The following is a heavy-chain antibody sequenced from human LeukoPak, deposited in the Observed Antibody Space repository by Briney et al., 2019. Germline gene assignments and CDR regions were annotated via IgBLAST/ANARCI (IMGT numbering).Heavy chain of an antibody. V-gene: IGHV4-31*03. CDR3: ARDVPGGMDV. CDR2: IYYSGST. J-gene: IGHJ6*04. CDR1: GGSISSGGYY. Sequence: SQTLSLTCTVSGGSISSGGYYWSWIRQHPGKGLEWIRYIYYSGSTYYNPSLKSRVTISVDTSKNQFSLKLSSVTAADTAVYYCARDVPGGMDVWGKGTTVTVSS.